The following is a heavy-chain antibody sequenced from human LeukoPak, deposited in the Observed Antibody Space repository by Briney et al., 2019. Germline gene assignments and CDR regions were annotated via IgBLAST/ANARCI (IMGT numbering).Heavy chain of an antibody. D-gene: IGHD6-13*01. CDR1: GFTFSSYA. Sequence: GGSLRPSCAASGFTFSSYAVSWVRQAPGKGLEWVSAISGSGGSTYYADSVKGRFTISRDNSKNTLYLQMNSLRAEDTAVYYCAKGRGAAAGTSYGYWGQGTLVTVSS. V-gene: IGHV3-23*01. CDR3: AKGRGAAAGTSYGY. CDR2: ISGSGGST. J-gene: IGHJ4*02.